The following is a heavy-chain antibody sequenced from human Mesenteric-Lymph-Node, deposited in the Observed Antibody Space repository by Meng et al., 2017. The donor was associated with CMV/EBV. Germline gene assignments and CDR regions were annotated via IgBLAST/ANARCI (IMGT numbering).Heavy chain of an antibody. CDR2: MNPNSGNT. D-gene: IGHD2-15*01. CDR1: GYTFTSYD. Sequence: ASVKVSCKASGYTFTSYDINWVRQATGQGLEWMGWMNPNSGNTGYAQKLQGRVTMTRNTSISTAYMELSSLRSEDTAVYYCARAPAAATYNWFDPWGQGTLVTVSS. V-gene: IGHV1-8*01. J-gene: IGHJ5*02. CDR3: ARAPAAATYNWFDP.